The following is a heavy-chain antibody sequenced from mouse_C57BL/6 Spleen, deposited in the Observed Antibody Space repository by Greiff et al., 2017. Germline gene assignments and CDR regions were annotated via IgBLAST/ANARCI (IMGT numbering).Heavy chain of an antibody. V-gene: IGHV5-4*03. CDR3: ARVRRHYYAMDY. Sequence: EVMLVESGGGLVKPGGSLQLSCAASGFTFSSYAMSWVRQTPEKRLEWVATISDGGSYTYYPDNVKGRFTISRDNAKNNLYLQMSHLKSEDTAMYYCARVRRHYYAMDYWGQGTSVTVSS. J-gene: IGHJ4*01. CDR1: GFTFSSYA. CDR2: ISDGGSYT.